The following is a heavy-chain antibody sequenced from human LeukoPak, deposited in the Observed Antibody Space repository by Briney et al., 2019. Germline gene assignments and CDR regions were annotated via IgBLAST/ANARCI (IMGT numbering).Heavy chain of an antibody. J-gene: IGHJ4*02. V-gene: IGHV4-4*07. CDR2: IYTSGST. D-gene: IGHD6-25*01. CDR3: TRRTRIAAGVYNIDF. CDR1: GGSISSYY. Sequence: SETLSLTCTVSGGSISSYYWSWIRQPAGKGLEWIGRIYTSGSTNYNPSLKSRVTMSVDTSKKQISLSLSSVTAADTAVYYCTRRTRIAAGVYNIDFWGQGTLVTVSS.